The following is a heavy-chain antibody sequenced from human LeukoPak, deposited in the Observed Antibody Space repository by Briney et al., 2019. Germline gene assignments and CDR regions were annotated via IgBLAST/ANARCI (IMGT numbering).Heavy chain of an antibody. CDR3: ARCQIQLWLTDY. D-gene: IGHD5-18*01. CDR2: ISSSSSYI. Sequence: GGSLRLSCAASGFTFSSYSMNWVRQAPGKGLEWVSSISSSSSYIYYADSVKGRFTISRDNAKNSLYLQMSSLRAEDTAVYYCARCQIQLWLTDYWGQGTLVTVSS. CDR1: GFTFSSYS. V-gene: IGHV3-21*01. J-gene: IGHJ4*02.